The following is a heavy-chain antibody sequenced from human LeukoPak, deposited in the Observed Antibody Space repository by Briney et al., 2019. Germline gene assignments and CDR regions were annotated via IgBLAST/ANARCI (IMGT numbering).Heavy chain of an antibody. V-gene: IGHV3-7*04. CDR3: AKGVTSGY. CDR2: IKRDGSAK. J-gene: IGHJ4*02. CDR1: GFTFSDSW. Sequence: GGSLRLSCAASGFTFSDSWMTWVSQAPGKGLEWVANIKRDGSAKNYVDSVKGRFTISRDNAKNSLYLQMNSLRAEDTAVYYCAKGVTSGYWGQGTLVIVSS. D-gene: IGHD2-21*02.